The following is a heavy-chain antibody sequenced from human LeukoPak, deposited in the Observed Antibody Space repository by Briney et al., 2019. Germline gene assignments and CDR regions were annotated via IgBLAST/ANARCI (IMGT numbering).Heavy chain of an antibody. D-gene: IGHD6-6*01. CDR1: GFSFSGHW. CDR2: ISPTGSTT. CDR3: ARGPNSNWSGLDF. Sequence: GSLRLSCTASGFSFSGHWMHWARQLPGEGLVWVSRISPTGSTTSYADSVKGRFTVSRDNAKNTLYLQVNNLRAEGTAVYYCARGPNSNWSGLDFWGQGTLLTVSS. V-gene: IGHV3-74*01. J-gene: IGHJ4*02.